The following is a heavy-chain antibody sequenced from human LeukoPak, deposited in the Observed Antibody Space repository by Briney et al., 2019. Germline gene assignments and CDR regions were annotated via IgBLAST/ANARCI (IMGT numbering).Heavy chain of an antibody. CDR3: ASSESITMVRDDAFDI. CDR2: IYTSGST. Sequence: SETLSLTCTVSGASISSGSYYWSWIRQPAGKGLEWIGRIYTSGSTNYNPSLKSRVTISVDTSKNQFSLKLSSVTAADTAVYYCASSESITMVRDDAFDIWGQGTMVTVSS. J-gene: IGHJ3*02. CDR1: GASISSGSYY. V-gene: IGHV4-61*02. D-gene: IGHD3-10*01.